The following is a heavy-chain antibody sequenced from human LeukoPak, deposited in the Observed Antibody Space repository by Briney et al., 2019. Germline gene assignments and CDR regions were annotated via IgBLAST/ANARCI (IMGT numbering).Heavy chain of an antibody. CDR1: GFTFSSYS. CDR2: ITASGTAM. V-gene: IGHV3-23*01. Sequence: PGGSLRLSCAASGFTFSSYSMNWVRQAPGKGLEWVSHITASGTAMFYADSVKGRFTISRDNSKNTLFLQMNSLRAEDTAVYYCAKLSLSGRSQSADYWGQGTLVTVSS. D-gene: IGHD3-10*01. J-gene: IGHJ4*02. CDR3: AKLSLSGRSQSADY.